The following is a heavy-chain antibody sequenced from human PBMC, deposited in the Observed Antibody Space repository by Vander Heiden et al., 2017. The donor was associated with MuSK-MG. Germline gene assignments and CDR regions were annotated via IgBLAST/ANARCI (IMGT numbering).Heavy chain of an antibody. CDR3: ARVRGRYSYGDYFDY. V-gene: IGHV4-34*01. CDR2: INHSGST. J-gene: IGHJ4*02. Sequence: QVQLQQWGAGLLKPSETLSLTCAVYGGSFSGYYWSWIRQPPGKGLEWIGEINHSGSTNYNPSLKSRVTISVDTSKNQFSLKLSSVTAADTAVYYCARVRGRYSYGDYFDYWGQGTLVTVSS. CDR1: GGSFSGYY. D-gene: IGHD5-18*01.